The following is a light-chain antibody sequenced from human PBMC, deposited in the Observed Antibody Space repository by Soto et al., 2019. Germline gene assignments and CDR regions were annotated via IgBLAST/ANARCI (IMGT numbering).Light chain of an antibody. CDR2: EVG. CDR1: SSDIGGYNY. Sequence: QAVVTQPASVSGSPGQSITISCTGTSSDIGGYNYVSWYQQHPGKVPKLMIYEVGKRPSGVSNRFSGSKSGNTASLTISGLQAEDEADYYCTSYTSSSRVFGGGTQLNVL. J-gene: IGLJ3*02. CDR3: TSYTSSSRV. V-gene: IGLV2-14*01.